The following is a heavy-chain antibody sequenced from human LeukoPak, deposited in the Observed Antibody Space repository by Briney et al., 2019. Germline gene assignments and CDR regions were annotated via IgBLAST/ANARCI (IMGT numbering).Heavy chain of an antibody. CDR2: ISSSGSTI. Sequence: GGSLRLSRAASGFTFSDYYMNWIRQAPGKGLEWISYISSSGSTIYYADSVKGRFTISRDNAKNSLYLQMNSLRAEDTAVYYCARDLAVVVVSAFDIWGQGTMVTVSS. CDR3: ARDLAVVVVSAFDI. V-gene: IGHV3-11*04. D-gene: IGHD3-22*01. CDR1: GFTFSDYY. J-gene: IGHJ3*02.